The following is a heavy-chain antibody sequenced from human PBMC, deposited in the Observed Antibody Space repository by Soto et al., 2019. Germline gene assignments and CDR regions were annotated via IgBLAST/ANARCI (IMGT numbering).Heavy chain of an antibody. CDR2: VKSRTDGGTT. CDR1: GLTFSNAW. Sequence: EVQLVESGGGLEKPGGSLRLSCAASGLTFSNAWMNWVRQAPGKGLEWVGRVKSRTDGGTTDYAAPVKGRFTISRDDSKNTLYLQMNRLKTEDTAGYYCTAGTSTTRGVDYWGQGTLVTVSS. V-gene: IGHV3-15*07. D-gene: IGHD1-26*01. CDR3: TAGTSTTRGVDY. J-gene: IGHJ4*02.